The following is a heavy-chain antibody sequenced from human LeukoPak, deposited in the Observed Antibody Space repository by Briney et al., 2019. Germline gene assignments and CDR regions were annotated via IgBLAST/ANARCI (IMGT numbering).Heavy chain of an antibody. D-gene: IGHD6-6*01. CDR2: IIPILGIA. CDR1: GGTFSSYT. Sequence: SVKVSCKASGGTFSSYTISWVRQAPGQGLEWMGRIIPILGIANYAQKFQDRVTITADKSTSTAYMELSSLRSEDTAVYYCASQYSSSSRVYFDYWGQGTLVTVSS. V-gene: IGHV1-69*02. J-gene: IGHJ4*02. CDR3: ASQYSSSSRVYFDY.